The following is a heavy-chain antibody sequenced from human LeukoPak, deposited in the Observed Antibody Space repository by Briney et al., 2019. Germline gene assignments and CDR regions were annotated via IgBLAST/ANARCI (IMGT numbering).Heavy chain of an antibody. J-gene: IGHJ4*02. CDR3: ARDGIFDY. Sequence: GGSLRLSCAASGFTFSTYSMDWVRQAPREGLEWVSSIRSGSTYINYADSVKGRFTISREDAKNSLYLQMNSTRAEDTAVYYCARDGIFDYWGQGTLVTVSS. V-gene: IGHV3-21*01. CDR2: IRSGSTYI. CDR1: GFTFSTYS.